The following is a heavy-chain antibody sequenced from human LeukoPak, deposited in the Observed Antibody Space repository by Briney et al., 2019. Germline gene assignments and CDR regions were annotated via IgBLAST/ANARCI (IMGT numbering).Heavy chain of an antibody. CDR1: GFTVSSNY. Sequence: GGSLRLSCAASGFTVSSNYMSWVRQAPGKGLEWVSVIYSGGSTYYADSVKGRFTISRDNSKNTLYLQMNSLRAEDTAVYYCASFSGYLYYFDYWGQGTLVTVSS. D-gene: IGHD3-22*01. V-gene: IGHV3-66*01. CDR3: ASFSGYLYYFDY. J-gene: IGHJ4*02. CDR2: IYSGGST.